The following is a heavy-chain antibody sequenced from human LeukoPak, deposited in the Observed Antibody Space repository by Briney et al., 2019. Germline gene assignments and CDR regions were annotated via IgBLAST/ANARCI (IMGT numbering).Heavy chain of an antibody. D-gene: IGHD6-13*01. Sequence: GGFLLLCCAASGFTSSSYAMSCVRQAPGEGVEWLSAISGSSGSTYYDDSVKGRFTISRYNSKSTLYLQMNSLRAEDTAVYYCAKVEGGWTAAGPNFDYWGQGTLVTVSS. V-gene: IGHV3-23*01. CDR1: GFTSSSYA. CDR3: AKVEGGWTAAGPNFDY. CDR2: ISGSSGST. J-gene: IGHJ4*02.